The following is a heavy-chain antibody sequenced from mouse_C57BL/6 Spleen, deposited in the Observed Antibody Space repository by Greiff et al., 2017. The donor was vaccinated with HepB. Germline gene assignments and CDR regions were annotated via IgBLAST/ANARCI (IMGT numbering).Heavy chain of an antibody. CDR1: GFTFSSYA. J-gene: IGHJ2*01. Sequence: EVQRVESGGGLVKPGGSLKLSCAASGFTFSSYAMSWVRQTPEKRLEWVATISDGGSYTYYPDNVKGRFTISRDNAKNNLYLQMSHLKSEDTAMYYCARGVSLGRGGYFDYWGQGTTLTVSS. D-gene: IGHD4-1*01. CDR3: ARGVSLGRGGYFDY. CDR2: ISDGGSYT. V-gene: IGHV5-4*01.